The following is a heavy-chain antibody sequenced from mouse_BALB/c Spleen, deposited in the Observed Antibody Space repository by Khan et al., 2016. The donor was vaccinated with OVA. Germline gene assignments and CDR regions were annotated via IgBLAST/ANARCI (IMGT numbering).Heavy chain of an antibody. V-gene: IGHV5-17*02. Sequence: EVQLQESGGGLVQPGGSRKLSCAASGFTFSSYGMHWVRQAPEKGLEWVAYISGDSSTIYYTDTVKGRFTISRDNPKNTLSLQMTSLMSEDTAMYYCATSYYYGYYFDYWGPGTTLTVSS. CDR1: GFTFSSYG. D-gene: IGHD1-1*01. J-gene: IGHJ2*01. CDR3: ATSYYYGYYFDY. CDR2: ISGDSSTI.